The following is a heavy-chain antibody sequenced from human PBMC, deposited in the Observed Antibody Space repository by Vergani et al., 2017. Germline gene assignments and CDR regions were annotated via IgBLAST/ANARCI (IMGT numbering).Heavy chain of an antibody. V-gene: IGHV2-5*02. CDR3: AHWYYDILTGYPRGFDY. CDR1: GFSLSTSGVG. CDR2: IYWDDDK. J-gene: IGHJ4*02. D-gene: IGHD3-9*01. Sequence: QITLKESGPTLVKPTQTLTLTCTFSGFSLSTSGVGVGWIRQPPGKALEWLALIYWDDDKRYSPSLKSRLTITKDTSKNQVFLTMTNMDPVDTATYYCAHWYYDILTGYPRGFDYWGQGTLVTVSS.